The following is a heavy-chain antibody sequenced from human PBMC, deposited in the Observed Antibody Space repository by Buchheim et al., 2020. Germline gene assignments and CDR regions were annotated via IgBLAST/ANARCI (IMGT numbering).Heavy chain of an antibody. CDR3: TTRDVYKADYYMDV. Sequence: EVQLVESGGGLVKPGGSLRLSCAASGFTFTNAWMTWVRQGPGKGLEWVGRIESKSDGGATDYAVLVKDRFNISRDDSKKMVYLQMNSLEIEDTAVYYCTTRDVYKADYYMDVWGKGTT. CDR1: GFTFTNAW. D-gene: IGHD5-24*01. CDR2: IESKSDGGAT. V-gene: IGHV3-15*04. J-gene: IGHJ6*03.